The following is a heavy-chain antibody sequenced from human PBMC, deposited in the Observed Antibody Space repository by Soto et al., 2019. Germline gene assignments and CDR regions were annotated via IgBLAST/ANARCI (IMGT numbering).Heavy chain of an antibody. D-gene: IGHD5-12*01. Sequence: QVQLQQWGAGLLKPSETLSLTCAVYGGSCSGYYWSWIRKPPGKGLEWIGEINHSGSTNYNPSLKSRGTISVDTSRNRSSMKLSSVTAAHPAVYYCARHTRLRNAFAIWGQGTMVTVSS. CDR2: INHSGST. J-gene: IGHJ3*02. CDR3: ARHTRLRNAFAI. CDR1: GGSCSGYY. V-gene: IGHV4-34*01.